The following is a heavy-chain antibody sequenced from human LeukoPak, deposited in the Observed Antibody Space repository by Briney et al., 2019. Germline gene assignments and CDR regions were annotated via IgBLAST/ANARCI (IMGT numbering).Heavy chain of an antibody. Sequence: NPSETLSLTCTVSGYSISSGYYWGWIRQPPGKGLEWIGSIHHSGSTYYNPSLKSRVTISLDTSKNQFSLKLSSVTAADTAVYYCARGDSSGYYAVDNFFDYWGQGTLVTVSS. J-gene: IGHJ4*02. D-gene: IGHD3-22*01. CDR1: GYSISSGYY. CDR2: IHHSGST. CDR3: ARGDSSGYYAVDNFFDY. V-gene: IGHV4-38-2*02.